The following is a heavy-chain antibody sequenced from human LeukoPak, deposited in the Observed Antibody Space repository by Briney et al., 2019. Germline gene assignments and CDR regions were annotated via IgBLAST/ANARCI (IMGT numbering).Heavy chain of an antibody. Sequence: SETLSLTCAVYGGSFSGYYWSWIRQPPGKGLERIGEINHSGSTNYNPSLKSRVTISVDTSKNQFSLKLSSVTAADTAVYYCAREGIAAAGTSYFDYWGQGTLVTVSS. V-gene: IGHV4-34*01. D-gene: IGHD6-13*01. J-gene: IGHJ4*02. CDR2: INHSGST. CDR3: AREGIAAAGTSYFDY. CDR1: GGSFSGYY.